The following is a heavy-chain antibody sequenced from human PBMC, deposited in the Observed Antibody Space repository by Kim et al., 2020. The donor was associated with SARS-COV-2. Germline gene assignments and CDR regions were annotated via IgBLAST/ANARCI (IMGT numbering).Heavy chain of an antibody. J-gene: IGHJ4*02. CDR3: ARGIAAAATIDY. CDR2: T. D-gene: IGHD6-13*01. V-gene: IGHV1-3*01. Sequence: TKYSEKFQGRVTITRDTSATTAYMELSRLTSEDTAVYYCARGIAAAATIDYGGQGTLVTVSS.